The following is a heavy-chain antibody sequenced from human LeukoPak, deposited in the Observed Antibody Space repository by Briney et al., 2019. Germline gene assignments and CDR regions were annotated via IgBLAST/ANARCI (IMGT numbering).Heavy chain of an antibody. CDR2: IRDDGSNK. J-gene: IGHJ3*02. CDR3: ARDPVRRVNAFDI. V-gene: IGHV3-30*02. Sequence: GGSLRLSCAASGFTFSSYGMHWVRQAPGKGLEWVAFIRDDGSNKYHADSVKGRFTISRDNSKNSLYLQMNSLRAEDTAVYYCARDPVRRVNAFDIWGQGTMVTVSS. CDR1: GFTFSSYG. D-gene: IGHD2-8*01.